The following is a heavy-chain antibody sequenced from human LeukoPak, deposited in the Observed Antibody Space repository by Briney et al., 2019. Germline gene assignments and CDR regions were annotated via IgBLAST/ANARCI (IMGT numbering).Heavy chain of an antibody. D-gene: IGHD3-16*01. CDR2: FYYDGSA. V-gene: IGHV4-59*11. J-gene: IGHJ3*02. Sequence: SETLSLTCTVSGASITQHYWSWIRQPPGKGLEYIGYFYYDGSANYTSSVRSRVTILVDPSKNQFTLNLRSVSAADTAKYYCTRGITGHYRSLGGFAFDIWGQGTMVAVSS. CDR3: TRGITGHYRSLGGFAFDI. CDR1: GASITQHY.